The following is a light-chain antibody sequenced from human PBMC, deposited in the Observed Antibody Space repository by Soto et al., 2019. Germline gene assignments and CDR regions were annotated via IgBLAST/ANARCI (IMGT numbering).Light chain of an antibody. CDR3: QQYGSYPVT. CDR1: QSVSSSY. V-gene: IGKV3-20*01. J-gene: IGKJ1*01. CDR2: VAS. Sequence: EIVLTQSPGTLSLSPGERATLSCRASQSVSSSYLAWFQQKSGQAPRLLIYVASSRATGIPDRFSGSGSVTDFTLTISRLEPEDFAVYYCQQYGSYPVTFGRGTKVEIK.